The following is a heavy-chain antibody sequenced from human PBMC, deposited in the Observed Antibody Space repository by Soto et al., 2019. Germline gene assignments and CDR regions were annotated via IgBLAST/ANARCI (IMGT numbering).Heavy chain of an antibody. V-gene: IGHV3-30-3*01. Sequence: GGSLRLSCAASGFTFSSYAMHWVRQAPGKGLEWVAVISYDGSNKYCADSVKGRFTISRDNSKNTLYLQMNSLRAEDTAVYYCARNSMDGDHDAFDIWGQGTMVTVSS. CDR2: ISYDGSNK. CDR3: ARNSMDGDHDAFDI. D-gene: IGHD3-10*01. J-gene: IGHJ3*02. CDR1: GFTFSSYA.